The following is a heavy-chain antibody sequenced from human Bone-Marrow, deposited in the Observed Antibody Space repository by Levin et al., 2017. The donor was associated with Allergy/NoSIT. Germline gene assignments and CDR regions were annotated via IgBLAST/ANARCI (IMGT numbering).Heavy chain of an antibody. Sequence: LSLTCAASGFPFDDYGMSWVRQVPGKGLEWVSGISWDSGRMGYADSVKGRFTISRDNAKNSLYLQMNSLRPEDSALYHCAKEIASAASRGQYYYSGMDAWGQGTTVTVSS. CDR3: AKEIASAASRGQYYYSGMDA. CDR1: GFPFDDYG. J-gene: IGHJ6*02. V-gene: IGHV3-9*01. D-gene: IGHD6-13*01. CDR2: ISWDSGRM.